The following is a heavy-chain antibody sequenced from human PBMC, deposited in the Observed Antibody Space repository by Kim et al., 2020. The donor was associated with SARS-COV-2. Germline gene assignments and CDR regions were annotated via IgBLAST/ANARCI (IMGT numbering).Heavy chain of an antibody. D-gene: IGHD3-10*01. Sequence: GGSLRLSCAASGFTFSDYYMSWIRQAPGKGLEWVSYISSSSSYTNYADSVKGRFTISRDNAKNSLYLQMNSLRAEDTAVYYCARSYYYGSGSPIPLSWFDPWGQGTLVTVSS. CDR1: GFTFSDYY. V-gene: IGHV3-11*06. CDR2: ISSSSSYT. J-gene: IGHJ5*02. CDR3: ARSYYYGSGSPIPLSWFDP.